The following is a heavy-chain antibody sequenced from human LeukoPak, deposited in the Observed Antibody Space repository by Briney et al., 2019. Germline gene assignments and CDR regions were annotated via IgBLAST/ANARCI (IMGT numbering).Heavy chain of an antibody. V-gene: IGHV4-59*13. CDR3: ARGGYYYDSSGYFPV. D-gene: IGHD3-22*01. CDR2: IYYSGST. Sequence: PSETLSLTCTVSGGSISSYYWSWIRQPPGKGLEWIGYIYYSGSTNYNPSLKSRVTISVDTSKSQFSLKLSSVTAADTAVYYCARGGYYYDSSGYFPVWGQGTMVTVSS. CDR1: GGSISSYY. J-gene: IGHJ3*01.